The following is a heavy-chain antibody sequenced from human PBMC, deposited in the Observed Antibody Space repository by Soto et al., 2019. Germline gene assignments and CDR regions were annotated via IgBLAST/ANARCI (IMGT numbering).Heavy chain of an antibody. Sequence: QVQLVESGGGVVQPGRSLRLSCAASGFSFSIYAMHWVRQAPGKGLEWVAVIWYDGSNTYYADSVKGRFTISRDNSKDTLYLQMNSLRAEDTAVYYCARSYCRGGSCWVFDFWGQGALVTVAS. CDR3: ARSYCRGGSCWVFDF. CDR2: IWYDGSNT. CDR1: GFSFSIYA. J-gene: IGHJ4*02. D-gene: IGHD2-15*01. V-gene: IGHV3-33*01.